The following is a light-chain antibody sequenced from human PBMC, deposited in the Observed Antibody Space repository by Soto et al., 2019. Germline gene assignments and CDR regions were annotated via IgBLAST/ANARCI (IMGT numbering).Light chain of an antibody. Sequence: EIVMTQSPATLSVSPGERATLSCRASQSISNNLAWYQQEPGQAPRLLIYGAFTRATGIPARFSGSGSGTEFTLTISSLQSEDFAVYYCQQYNNWPRTFGQGTKVEIK. CDR2: GAF. CDR3: QQYNNWPRT. J-gene: IGKJ1*01. CDR1: QSISNN. V-gene: IGKV3-15*01.